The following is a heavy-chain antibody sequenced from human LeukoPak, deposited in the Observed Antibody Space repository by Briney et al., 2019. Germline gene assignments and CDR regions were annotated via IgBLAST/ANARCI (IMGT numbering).Heavy chain of an antibody. V-gene: IGHV4-30-4*01. Sequence: SETLSLTCTVSGGSISSGDYYWSWIRQPPGKGLEWIGYIYYSGSTYYNPSLKSRVTISVDTSKNQFSLKLSSVTAADTAVYYCAREGVDYGGNSVWSDPWGQGTLVTVSS. CDR3: AREGVDYGGNSVWSDP. D-gene: IGHD4-23*01. CDR1: GGSISSGDYY. J-gene: IGHJ5*02. CDR2: IYYSGST.